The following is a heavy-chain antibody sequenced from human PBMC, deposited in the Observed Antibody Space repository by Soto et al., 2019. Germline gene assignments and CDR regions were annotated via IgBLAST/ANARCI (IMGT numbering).Heavy chain of an antibody. CDR3: AKDWGSSGWYNWFDP. J-gene: IGHJ5*02. CDR2: ISHDGGAT. Sequence: QVQLVESGGGVVQSGRSLRLSWAASGFTFSTSGMHWIRQAPGKGLEWVAMISHDGGATYYVDSVKGRFTISRDTDKNTLHLQMDSLRPEDTATYYCAKDWGSSGWYNWFDPWGQGTLVTVSS. CDR1: GFTFSTSG. V-gene: IGHV3-30*18. D-gene: IGHD6-13*01.